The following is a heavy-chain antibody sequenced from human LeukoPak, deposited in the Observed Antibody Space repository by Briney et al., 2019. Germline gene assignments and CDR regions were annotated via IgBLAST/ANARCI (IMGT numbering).Heavy chain of an antibody. CDR3: ASSYCSGGSCPYGMDV. V-gene: IGHV4-59*08. J-gene: IGHJ6*02. CDR1: GGSISSYY. Sequence: SETLSLTCTVSGGSISSYYWSWTRQPPGKGLEWIGYIYYSGSTNYNPSLKSRVTISVDTSKNQFSLKLSSVTAADTAVYYCASSYCSGGSCPYGMDVWGQGTTVTVSS. D-gene: IGHD2-15*01. CDR2: IYYSGST.